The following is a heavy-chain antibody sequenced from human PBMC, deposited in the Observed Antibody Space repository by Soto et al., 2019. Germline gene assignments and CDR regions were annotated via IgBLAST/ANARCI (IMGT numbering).Heavy chain of an antibody. V-gene: IGHV3-23*01. J-gene: IGHJ4*02. CDR1: GFTFSSYA. CDR3: ARRSSGSYYDY. Sequence: EVQLLESGGGLVQPGGSLRLSCAASGFTFSSYAMRRVRQAPGKGLEWVSAISGSGSSTYYAGSAKGRFTISRDKSKSARYPHMSSLRAEDTAVYYCARRSSGSYYDYWGQGTLVTVSS. CDR2: ISGSGSST. D-gene: IGHD1-26*01.